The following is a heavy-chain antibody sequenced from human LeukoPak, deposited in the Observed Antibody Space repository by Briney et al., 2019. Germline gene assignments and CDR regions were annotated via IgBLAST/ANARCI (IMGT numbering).Heavy chain of an antibody. CDR2: IIPIFGTA. D-gene: IGHD3-22*01. Sequence: SVKVSCKASGGTFSSYAISWVRQAPGQGLEWMGRIIPIFGTANYAQKFQGRVTITTDESTSTAYMELSSLRSEDTAVYYCARDWPRVHSYDSSGYSFYFDYWGQGTLVTVSS. J-gene: IGHJ4*02. CDR3: ARDWPRVHSYDSSGYSFYFDY. CDR1: GGTFSSYA. V-gene: IGHV1-69*05.